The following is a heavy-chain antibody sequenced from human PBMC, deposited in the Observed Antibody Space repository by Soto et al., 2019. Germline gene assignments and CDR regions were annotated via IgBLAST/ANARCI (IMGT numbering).Heavy chain of an antibody. D-gene: IGHD2-2*01. V-gene: IGHV5-51*01. J-gene: IGHJ6*02. CDR3: ARVPHSTTIYYDHPTGMDV. CDR1: GYSFPSDW. CDR2: IYPADSDT. Sequence: GESRKISCKGSGYSFPSDWIGWVRQMPGKGLEWMGSIYPADSDTRYSPSFEGQVTISADKSIRTAYLEWSSLKASDSGVYYCARVPHSTTIYYDHPTGMDVWCQGPTV.